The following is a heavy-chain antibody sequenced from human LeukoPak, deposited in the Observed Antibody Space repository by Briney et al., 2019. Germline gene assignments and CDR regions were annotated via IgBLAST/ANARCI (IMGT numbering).Heavy chain of an antibody. CDR1: GYTFTSYD. Sequence: GASVKVSCKASGYTFTSYDINWVRQATGQGLEWMGWMNPNSGNTGYAQKFQGRVTMTRNTSISTAYTELSSLRSEDAAVYYCARGRSSSSPTNWFDPWGQGTLVTVSS. D-gene: IGHD6-6*01. V-gene: IGHV1-8*01. CDR2: MNPNSGNT. CDR3: ARGRSSSSPTNWFDP. J-gene: IGHJ5*02.